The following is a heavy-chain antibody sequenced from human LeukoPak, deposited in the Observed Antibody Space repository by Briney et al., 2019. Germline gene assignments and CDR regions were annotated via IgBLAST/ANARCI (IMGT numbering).Heavy chain of an antibody. V-gene: IGHV3-15*01. Sequence: PGGSLRLSCAASGFTFSNAWMGWVRQAPGKGLEWVGRIKSKTDGGTTDYAAPVKGRFTISRDDSKNTLYLQMNSLRAEDTAVYYCARGPSGYHNTGGQGTLVTVSS. J-gene: IGHJ4*02. CDR1: GFTFSNAW. CDR2: IKSKTDGGTT. D-gene: IGHD5-12*01. CDR3: ARGPSGYHNT.